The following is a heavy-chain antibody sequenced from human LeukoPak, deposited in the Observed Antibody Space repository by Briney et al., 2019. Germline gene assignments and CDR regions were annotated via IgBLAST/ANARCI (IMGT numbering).Heavy chain of an antibody. CDR3: AKGDFYDSSGYPYFDY. J-gene: IGHJ4*02. V-gene: IGHV3-23*01. Sequence: GGSLRLSCAASGFTFSSYAMSWVRQAPGKGLEGVSAISGSGGSTYYADSVKGRFTISRDNSKNTLYLQMNSLRAEDTAVYYCAKGDFYDSSGYPYFDYWGQGTLVTVSS. CDR1: GFTFSSYA. CDR2: ISGSGGST. D-gene: IGHD3-22*01.